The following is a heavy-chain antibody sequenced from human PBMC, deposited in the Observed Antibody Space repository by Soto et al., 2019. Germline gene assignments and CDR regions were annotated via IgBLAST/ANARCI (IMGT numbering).Heavy chain of an antibody. CDR2: ISSSSSTI. CDR1: GFTFSSYS. Sequence: EVQLVESGGGLVQPGGSLRLSCAASGFTFSSYSMNWVSQAPGKGLEWVSYISSSSSTIYYADSVKGRFTISRDNAKNSLYLQMNSLRAEDTAVYYCARDAYGDYQCYFDYWGQGTLVTVSS. D-gene: IGHD4-17*01. V-gene: IGHV3-48*01. J-gene: IGHJ4*02. CDR3: ARDAYGDYQCYFDY.